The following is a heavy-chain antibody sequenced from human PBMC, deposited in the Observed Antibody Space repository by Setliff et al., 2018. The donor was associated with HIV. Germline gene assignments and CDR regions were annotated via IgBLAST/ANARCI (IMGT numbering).Heavy chain of an antibody. CDR2: INEGGNT. V-gene: IGHV4-34*01. CDR1: GGSLSGYY. CDR3: ARQGDGYNLYHVYYFDY. Sequence: SETLSLTCAVHGGSLSGYYWTWIRQPQGRGLQWIAEINEGGNTYTNPSLQSRVTISVDTSKNQVFLRLTSVTAADTAVYYCARQGDGYNLYHVYYFDYWGQGTLVTVSS. D-gene: IGHD5-12*01. J-gene: IGHJ4*02.